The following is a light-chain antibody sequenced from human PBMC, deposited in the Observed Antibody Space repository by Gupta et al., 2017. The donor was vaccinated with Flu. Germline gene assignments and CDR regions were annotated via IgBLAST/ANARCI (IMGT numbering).Light chain of an antibody. Sequence: SITISCTGTSSDVGRFNVVSWYQQHPGKAPKLIIYEARKRPSGVSNRFSGAKSGNTASLTISGLQAEDEADYFCCSYAGSDFYVFGTGTAVTIL. CDR2: EAR. J-gene: IGLJ1*01. V-gene: IGLV2-23*01. CDR3: CSYAGSDFYV. CDR1: SSDVGRFNV.